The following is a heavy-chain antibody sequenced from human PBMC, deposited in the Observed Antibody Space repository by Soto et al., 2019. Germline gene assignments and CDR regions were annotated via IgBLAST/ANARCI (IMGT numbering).Heavy chain of an antibody. Sequence: HPGGSLRLSCAASGFTFSSYGMHWVRQAPGKGLEWVAVISYDGSNKYYADSVKGRFTISRDNSKNTLYLQMNSLRAEDTAVYYCAKGRRVLERVMYYGIDVWGQGTPVTVSS. CDR2: ISYDGSNK. V-gene: IGHV3-30*18. J-gene: IGHJ6*02. D-gene: IGHD3-3*01. CDR1: GFTFSSYG. CDR3: AKGRRVLERVMYYGIDV.